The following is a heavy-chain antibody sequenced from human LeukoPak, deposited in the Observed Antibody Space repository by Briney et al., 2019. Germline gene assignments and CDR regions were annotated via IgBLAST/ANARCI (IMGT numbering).Heavy chain of an antibody. CDR3: ARDRPRPYYYYGMDV. J-gene: IGHJ6*04. Sequence: ASVKVSCKASGYTFTGYGISWVRQAPGQGLEWMGWISAYNGNTNYAQKLQGRVTMTTDTSTSTAYMELRSLRSDDTAVYYCARDRPRPYYYYGMDVWGKGTTVTVSS. V-gene: IGHV1-18*04. CDR1: GYTFTGYG. CDR2: ISAYNGNT.